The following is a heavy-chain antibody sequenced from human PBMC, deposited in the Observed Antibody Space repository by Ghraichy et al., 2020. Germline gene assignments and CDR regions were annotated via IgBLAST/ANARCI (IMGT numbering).Heavy chain of an antibody. V-gene: IGHV4-39*01. CDR3: ARLEYYDVLAGYYIPSYFDH. CDR2: IYYSGST. J-gene: IGHJ4*02. Sequence: ESLNISCTISGGSISSSSYYWGWIRQPPGKGLEWIGNIYYSGSTYYNLSLKSRVTISVDTPKNKFSMKLSSVTAADTAVYYCARLEYYDVLAGYYIPSYFDHWGQGTLVAVSS. CDR1: GGSISSSSYY. D-gene: IGHD3-9*01.